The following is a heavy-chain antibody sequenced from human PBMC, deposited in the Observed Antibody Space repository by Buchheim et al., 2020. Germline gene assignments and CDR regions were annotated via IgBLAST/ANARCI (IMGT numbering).Heavy chain of an antibody. Sequence: QVQLQESGPGLVKPSGTLSLTCAVSGGSISSSNWWSWVRQPPGKGLEWIGEIYHSGSTNYNPSLKSRVTISVDKSKNQFSPKLSSVTAADTAVYYCARDHPTYYYDSSGYRMGGMDVWGQGTT. CDR1: GGSISSSNW. J-gene: IGHJ6*02. CDR3: ARDHPTYYYDSSGYRMGGMDV. CDR2: IYHSGST. V-gene: IGHV4-4*02. D-gene: IGHD3-22*01.